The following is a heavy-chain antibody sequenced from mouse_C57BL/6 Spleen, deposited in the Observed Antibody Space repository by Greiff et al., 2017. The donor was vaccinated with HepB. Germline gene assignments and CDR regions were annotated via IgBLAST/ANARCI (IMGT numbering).Heavy chain of an antibody. V-gene: IGHV1-82*01. Sequence: VQLQQSGPELVKPGASVKISCKASGYAFSSSWMNWVKQRPGKGLEWIGRIYPGDGDNNYNGKFKGKATLTADKSSSTAYMQLSSVTSEDSAVYVCARCGTGWYFAVWGTGTTVTVSS. CDR2: IYPGDGDN. CDR3: ARCGTGWYFAV. D-gene: IGHD3-3*01. J-gene: IGHJ1*03. CDR1: GYAFSSSW.